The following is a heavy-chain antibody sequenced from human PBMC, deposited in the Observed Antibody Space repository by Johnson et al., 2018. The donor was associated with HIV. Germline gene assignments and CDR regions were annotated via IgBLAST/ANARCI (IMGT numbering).Heavy chain of an antibody. D-gene: IGHD3-22*01. CDR1: GFTFSDYY. CDR3: ARDPELDYFNNRAFDI. J-gene: IGHJ3*02. V-gene: IGHV3-7*01. CDR2: IKEDGSER. Sequence: VQLVESGGGLVKPGGSLRLSCAASGFTFSDYYMSWVRQAPGKGLEWVANIKEDGSERYYVDSVKGRFTISRDNAKNSVFLHMDSLRAEDTAVYYCARDPELDYFNNRAFDIWGQGTMVTVSS.